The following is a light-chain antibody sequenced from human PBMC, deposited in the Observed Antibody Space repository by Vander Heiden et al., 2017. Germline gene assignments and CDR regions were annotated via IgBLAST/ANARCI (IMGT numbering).Light chain of an antibody. CDR3: QQSFIAPLFT. CDR1: QYISSY. V-gene: IGKV1-39*01. CDR2: AAS. J-gene: IGKJ3*01. Sequence: DIQMTQSPSSLSASIGDRVTITCRTSQYISSYLNWYQQKPGKAPRLLIYAASSLQDGVPSRFSGSGSGTDFTLTITDLRPEDFATYYCQQSFIAPLFTFGPGTKVDFK.